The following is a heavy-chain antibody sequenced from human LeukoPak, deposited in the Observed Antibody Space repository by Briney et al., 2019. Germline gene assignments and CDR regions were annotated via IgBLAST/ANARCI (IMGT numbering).Heavy chain of an antibody. Sequence: GGSLRLSCAASGFTVSSNYMSWVRQAPGKGLEWVSVIYSGGSTYYADSVKGRFTISRDNSKNTLYLQMNSLRAEDTAVYYCARGYHYDSSGYYSDAFDIWGQGTMVTVSS. CDR3: ARGYHYDSSGYYSDAFDI. V-gene: IGHV3-66*01. CDR1: GFTVSSNY. CDR2: IYSGGST. J-gene: IGHJ3*02. D-gene: IGHD3-22*01.